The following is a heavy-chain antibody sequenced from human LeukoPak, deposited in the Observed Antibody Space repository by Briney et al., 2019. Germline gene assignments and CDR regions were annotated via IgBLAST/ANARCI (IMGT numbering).Heavy chain of an antibody. Sequence: GGSLRLSCSASGFTFRSYAMHWGRQAPGKRLEWVAVVSYDATDKFYADSVRGRFTISRDNSKNTVYLQMNSLRVEDTAVYYCAKDQKLEPFHYWGQGTLVTVSS. CDR2: VSYDATDK. CDR1: GFTFRSYA. V-gene: IGHV3-30*18. J-gene: IGHJ4*02. D-gene: IGHD1-1*01. CDR3: AKDQKLEPFHY.